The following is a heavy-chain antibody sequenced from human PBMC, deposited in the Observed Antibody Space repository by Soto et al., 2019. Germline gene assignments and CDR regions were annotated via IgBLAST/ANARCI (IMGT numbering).Heavy chain of an antibody. CDR2: ISAYNGNT. J-gene: IGHJ6*02. CDR1: GYTFTSYG. V-gene: IGHV1-18*01. Sequence: ASVNVSCKASGYTFTSYGISWVRQAPGQGLEWMGWISAYNGNTNYAQKLQGRVTMTTDTSTSTAYMELRSLRSDDTAVYYCARGGGIYSSSWAYYYYYGMDVWGQGTTVTVSS. CDR3: ARGGGIYSSSWAYYYYYGMDV. D-gene: IGHD6-13*01.